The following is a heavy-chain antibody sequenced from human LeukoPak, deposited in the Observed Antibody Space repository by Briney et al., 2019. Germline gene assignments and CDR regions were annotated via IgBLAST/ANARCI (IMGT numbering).Heavy chain of an antibody. J-gene: IGHJ4*02. Sequence: PGGSLRLSCAASGFTFSSYWMSWVRQAPGEGLEWVANIKQDGSEKYYVDSVKGRFTISRDNAKNSLYLQMNSLRAEDTAVYYCAKHANYYDSSGVDYWGQGTLVTVSS. D-gene: IGHD3-22*01. CDR3: AKHANYYDSSGVDY. CDR1: GFTFSSYW. V-gene: IGHV3-7*01. CDR2: IKQDGSEK.